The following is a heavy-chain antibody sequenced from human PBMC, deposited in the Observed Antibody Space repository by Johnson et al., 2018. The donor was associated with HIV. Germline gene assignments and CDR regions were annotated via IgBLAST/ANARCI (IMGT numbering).Heavy chain of an antibody. V-gene: IGHV3-7*05. Sequence: VQLVESGGGVVQPGRSLRLSCVVSGFTFSDYWMTWVRQAPGKGLEWVANIKQDGSDKYYVHSVKGRFSISRDNAKNSLYLQMNSLRAEDTAVYYCARDNVMVVTPFDCFDIWGQGTMVTVSS. CDR2: IKQDGSDK. CDR1: GFTFSDYW. D-gene: IGHD2-21*02. CDR3: ARDNVMVVTPFDCFDI. J-gene: IGHJ3*02.